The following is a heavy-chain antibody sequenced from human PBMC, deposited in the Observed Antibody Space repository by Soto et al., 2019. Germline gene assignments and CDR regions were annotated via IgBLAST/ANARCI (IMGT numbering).Heavy chain of an antibody. D-gene: IGHD3-16*01. V-gene: IGHV3-43*01. CDR1: GFMFSDYA. CDR2: INWAGDTT. CDR3: AKGGRVDLRSGVGS. J-gene: IGHJ5*02. Sequence: EVQLVDSGGVVVQPGGSLKLSCAASGFMFSDYAMHWVRQAPGKGLEWVSLINWAGDTTNYADSVKGRFIISRDNDKDSLYLQMNSLRTEDTGFYYCAKGGRVDLRSGVGSWGQGTLVTVSS.